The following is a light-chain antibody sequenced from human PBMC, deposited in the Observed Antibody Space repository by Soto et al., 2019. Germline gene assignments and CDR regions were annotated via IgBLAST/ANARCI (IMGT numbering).Light chain of an antibody. CDR1: QGISSW. J-gene: IGKJ5*01. V-gene: IGKV1D-12*01. CDR2: AAS. CDR3: QQPISFPIT. Sequence: VKQYASLASAYVGYKVTIPSRSSQGISSWLAWYQQKPGKAPKLLISAASSLQSGVPSRFSGSGSGTDFTLTIRSLQPEDFATYYCQQPISFPITFGQGRRMEI.